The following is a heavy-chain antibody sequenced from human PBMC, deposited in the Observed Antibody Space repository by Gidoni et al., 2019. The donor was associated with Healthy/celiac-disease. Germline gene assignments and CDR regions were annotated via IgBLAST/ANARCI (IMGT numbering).Heavy chain of an antibody. CDR3: AREGYGDYLNWFDP. CDR2: IYHSGST. V-gene: IGHV4-30-2*01. D-gene: IGHD4-17*01. Sequence: QLQLQESGSGLVKPSQTLSLTCAVSGGPISSGGYSWSWIRQPPGKGLEWIGYIYHSGSTYYNPSLKSRVTISVDRSKNQFSLKLSSVTAADTAVYYCAREGYGDYLNWFDPWGQGTLVTVSS. CDR1: GGPISSGGYS. J-gene: IGHJ5*02.